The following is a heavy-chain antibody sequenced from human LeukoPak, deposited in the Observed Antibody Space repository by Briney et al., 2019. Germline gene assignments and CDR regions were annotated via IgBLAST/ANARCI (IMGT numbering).Heavy chain of an antibody. D-gene: IGHD2-2*01. J-gene: IGHJ5*02. Sequence: ASVKVSCKASGYTFTGYYMHWVRQAPGQGLEWMGWINPNSGGTNYAQKFQGRVTITRDTSISTAYMELSRLRSDDTAVYYCATDCSSTSCYGDWFDPWGQGTLVTVSS. CDR1: GYTFTGYY. CDR3: ATDCSSTSCYGDWFDP. V-gene: IGHV1-2*02. CDR2: INPNSGGT.